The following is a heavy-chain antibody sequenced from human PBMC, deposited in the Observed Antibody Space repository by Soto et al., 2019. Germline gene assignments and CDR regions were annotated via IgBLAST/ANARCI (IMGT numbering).Heavy chain of an antibody. Sequence: QVQLQESGPGLVKPSATLSLTCTVSGGSISSYYWSWIRQPPGKGLEWIGYIYYSGSTNYNPSLKSRVTISVDTSKNQFSLKLSSVTAADTAVYYCARRYGSAFDIWGQGTMVTVSS. J-gene: IGHJ3*02. CDR3: ARRYGSAFDI. V-gene: IGHV4-59*01. CDR2: IYYSGST. D-gene: IGHD3-10*01. CDR1: GGSISSYY.